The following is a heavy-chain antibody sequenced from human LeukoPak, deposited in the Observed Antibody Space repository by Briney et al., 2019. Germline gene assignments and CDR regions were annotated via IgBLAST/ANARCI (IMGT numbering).Heavy chain of an antibody. CDR3: ASTAYDFWSGYYYYYGMDV. CDR2: IYYSGST. D-gene: IGHD3-3*01. V-gene: IGHV4-59*01. CDR1: GGSISSYY. J-gene: IGHJ6*02. Sequence: PSETLSLTCTVSGGSISSYYWSWIRQPPGKGLEWIGYIYYSGSTNYNPSLKSRVTISVDTSKNQFSLKLSSVTAADTAVYYCASTAYDFWSGYYYYYGMDVWGQGTTVTVSS.